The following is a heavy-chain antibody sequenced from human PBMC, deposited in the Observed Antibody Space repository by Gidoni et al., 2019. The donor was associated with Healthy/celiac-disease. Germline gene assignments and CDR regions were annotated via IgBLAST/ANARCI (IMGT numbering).Heavy chain of an antibody. D-gene: IGHD5-18*01. CDR1: GFTFSSYA. J-gene: IGHJ4*02. CDR3: ARDQTYSYGYYFDY. V-gene: IGHV3-30*04. CDR2: ISYDGSNK. Sequence: QVQLAESGGGVVQPGRSLRLSCAASGFTFSSYAMHWVRQAPGKGLEWVAVISYDGSNKYYADSVKGRFTISRDNSKNTLYLQMNSLRAEDTAVYYCARDQTYSYGYYFDYWGQGTLVTVSS.